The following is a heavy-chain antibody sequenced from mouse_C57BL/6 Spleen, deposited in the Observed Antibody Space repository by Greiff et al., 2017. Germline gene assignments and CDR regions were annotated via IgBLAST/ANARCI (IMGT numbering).Heavy chain of an antibody. J-gene: IGHJ3*01. V-gene: IGHV1-82*01. CDR1: GYAFSSSW. Sequence: QVQLQQSGPELVKPGASVKISCKASGYAFSSSWMNWVKQRPGKGLEWIGRIYPGDGDTNYNGKFKGKATLTADKSSSTAYMQLSSLTSEDSAVYFCARGGSNPGWFAYWGQGTLVTVSA. CDR3: ARGGSNPGWFAY. D-gene: IGHD1-1*01. CDR2: IYPGDGDT.